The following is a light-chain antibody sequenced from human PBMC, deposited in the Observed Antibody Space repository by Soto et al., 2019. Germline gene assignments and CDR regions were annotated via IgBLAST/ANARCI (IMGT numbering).Light chain of an antibody. CDR1: QGIRND. CDR3: LQDYNYPRT. Sequence: AIQMTQSPSSLSASVGDTVTITCRASQGIRNDLGWYQQKPGKAPNLLIYAASSLQSGVPSRFSGSGSGTDFTLTISSLQPEDFATYYCLQDYNYPRTFGQGTKVAIK. V-gene: IGKV1-6*01. J-gene: IGKJ1*01. CDR2: AAS.